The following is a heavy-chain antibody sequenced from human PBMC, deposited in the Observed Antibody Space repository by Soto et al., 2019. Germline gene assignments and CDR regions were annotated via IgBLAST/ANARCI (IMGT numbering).Heavy chain of an antibody. V-gene: IGHV3-7*01. Sequence: GGSLRLSCAASGFTFSSYWMSWVRQAPGKGLEWVANIKQDGSEKYYVDSVKGRFTISRDNAKNSLYLQMNSLRAEDTAVYYCARAPSIAAGYYYYYYMDVWGKGTTVTVSS. CDR3: ARAPSIAAGYYYYYYMDV. CDR2: IKQDGSEK. J-gene: IGHJ6*03. CDR1: GFTFSSYW. D-gene: IGHD6-13*01.